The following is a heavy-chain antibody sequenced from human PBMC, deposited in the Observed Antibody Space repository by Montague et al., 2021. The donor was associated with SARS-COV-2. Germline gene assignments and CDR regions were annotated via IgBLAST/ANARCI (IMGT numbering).Heavy chain of an antibody. Sequence: SETLSLTCTVSGGSISSYYWSWIRQPPGKGLEWIGYIYYSGSTNYNPSLKSRVTISVGTSKNQFSLKLSSVTAADTAVYYCARVKGGYYYGLGVSAHFDYWGQGTLVTVSS. CDR3: ARVKGGYYYGLGVSAHFDY. CDR2: IYYSGST. V-gene: IGHV4-59*01. CDR1: GGSISSYY. J-gene: IGHJ4*02. D-gene: IGHD3-10*01.